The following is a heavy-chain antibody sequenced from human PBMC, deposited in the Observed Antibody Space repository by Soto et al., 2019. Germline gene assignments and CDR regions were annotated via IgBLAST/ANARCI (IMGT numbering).Heavy chain of an antibody. CDR2: INPNSGGT. Sequence: QVQLVQSGAEVKKPGASVKVSCKASGYTFTGYYMHWVRQAPGQGREWMGWINPNSGGTNYAQKFQGRGNMTRDTSISTAYMELSRLRSDHTAVYYFARGLTIFGVAGGYGGQGTLVTVSS. V-gene: IGHV1-2*02. CDR1: GYTFTGYY. J-gene: IGHJ4*02. D-gene: IGHD3-3*01. CDR3: ARGLTIFGVAGGY.